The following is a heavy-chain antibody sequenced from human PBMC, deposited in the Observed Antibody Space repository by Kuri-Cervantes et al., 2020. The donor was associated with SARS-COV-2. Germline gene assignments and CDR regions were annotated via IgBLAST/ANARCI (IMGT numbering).Heavy chain of an antibody. D-gene: IGHD3-3*01. J-gene: IGHJ4*02. V-gene: IGHV3-74*01. CDR2: INSDGSST. Sequence: GGSLRLSCAASGFTFNNYDMHWVRQAPGKGLVWVSRINSDGSSTSYADSVKGRFTISRDNAKNTLYLQMNSLRAEDTAVYYCARDIVTVDYDFWSGYYGPSYFDYWGQGTLVTVSS. CDR3: ARDIVTVDYDFWSGYYGPSYFDY. CDR1: GFTFNNYD.